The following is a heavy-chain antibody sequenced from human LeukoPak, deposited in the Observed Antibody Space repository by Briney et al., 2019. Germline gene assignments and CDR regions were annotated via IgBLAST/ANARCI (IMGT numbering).Heavy chain of an antibody. V-gene: IGHV3-11*06. J-gene: IGHJ4*02. Sequence: PGGSLRLSCAASGFTFSDYYMSWIRQAPGKGLEWVSYISSSSSYTNYADSVKGRFTISRDNSKNTLYLQMSSLRAEDTAVYYCAKPSGSGSNGYIDYWGQGTLVTVSS. CDR2: ISSSSSYT. CDR1: GFTFSDYY. D-gene: IGHD3-10*01. CDR3: AKPSGSGSNGYIDY.